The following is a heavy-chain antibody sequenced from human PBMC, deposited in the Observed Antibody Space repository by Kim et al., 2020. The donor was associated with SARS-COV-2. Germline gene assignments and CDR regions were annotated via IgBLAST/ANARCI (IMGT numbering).Heavy chain of an antibody. J-gene: IGHJ4*02. CDR2: IFYSGTT. CDR3: ARAAVAGPLDY. V-gene: IGHV4-39*07. CDR1: GGSIRSSSYY. D-gene: IGHD6-19*01. Sequence: SETLSLTCTVSGGSIRSSSYYWGWIRQPPGKGLEWIGNIFYSGTTYDSPSLQSRVTMSVDTSKNQFSLKLRSVTAADTAVYYCARAAVAGPLDYWGQGTLVPVSS.